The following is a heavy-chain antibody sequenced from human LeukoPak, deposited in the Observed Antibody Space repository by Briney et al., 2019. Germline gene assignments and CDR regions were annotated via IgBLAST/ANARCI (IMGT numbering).Heavy chain of an antibody. CDR1: GGSISSGSYY. D-gene: IGHD3-22*01. V-gene: IGHV4-61*02. J-gene: IGHJ4*02. Sequence: NPSETLSLTCTVSGGSISSGSYYLSWIRQPAGKGLEWIGRLYTSGSTNYSPSLKSRVTISVDASKNQFSLRLTSVTAADTAAYYCARSPGPDLNYYDTSGSYYFDYWGQGTLVTVSS. CDR3: ARSPGPDLNYYDTSGSYYFDY. CDR2: LYTSGST.